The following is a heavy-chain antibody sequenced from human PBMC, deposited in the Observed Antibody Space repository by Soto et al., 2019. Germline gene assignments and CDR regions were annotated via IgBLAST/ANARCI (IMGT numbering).Heavy chain of an antibody. D-gene: IGHD3-16*01. Sequence: GGSLRLSCAASGFIFSSFSMNWIRQSPGKGLEWLSYIRSDSNHIGYADSVRGRFTISSDIAKNSLFLQMSSLRDEDTAVYYCARDLAYAFDYWGQGTLVTVSS. V-gene: IGHV3-48*02. CDR3: ARDLAYAFDY. J-gene: IGHJ4*02. CDR2: IRSDSNHI. CDR1: GFIFSSFS.